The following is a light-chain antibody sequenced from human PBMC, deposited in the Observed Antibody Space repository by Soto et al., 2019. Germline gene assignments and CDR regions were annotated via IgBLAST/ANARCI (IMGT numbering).Light chain of an antibody. CDR2: KVS. CDR3: MQGSHWPPIT. V-gene: IGKV2-30*02. Sequence: DVVVTQSPLSLPVTLGQAASISCRSSQSLVHSDGNTYLSWFHQRTGQSPRRLIYKVSNRDSGVPDRFSGSGSGTDFPLKISRVEAEDVGVYYCMQGSHWPPITFGQGTRLEIK. J-gene: IGKJ5*01. CDR1: QSLVHSDGNTY.